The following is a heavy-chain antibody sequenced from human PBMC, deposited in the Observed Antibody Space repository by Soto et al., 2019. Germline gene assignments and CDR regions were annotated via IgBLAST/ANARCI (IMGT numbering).Heavy chain of an antibody. D-gene: IGHD3-10*01. J-gene: IGHJ4*02. CDR1: GFTFSSYW. Sequence: GGSLRLSCAASGFTFSSYWMSWVRQAPGKGLEWVANIKQDGSEKYYVDSVKGRFTISRDNAKNSLYLQMNSLRAEDTAVYYCAKDRPFMVRGVTVDYWGQGILVTVSS. CDR3: AKDRPFMVRGVTVDY. V-gene: IGHV3-7*05. CDR2: IKQDGSEK.